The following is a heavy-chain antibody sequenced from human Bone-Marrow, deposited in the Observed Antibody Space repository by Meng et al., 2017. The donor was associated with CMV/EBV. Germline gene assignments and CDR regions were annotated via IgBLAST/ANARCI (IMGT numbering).Heavy chain of an antibody. CDR1: GFTFSSYG. Sequence: GESLKISCTASGFTFSSYGMHWVRQTPGKGLEWVIFIRHDGNYIFDAASVKGRFTVSRDNSKNTLFLQMTSLRPEDTGIYYCAKGQTADYWGQGTLVTVSS. J-gene: IGHJ4*02. V-gene: IGHV3-30*02. CDR2: IRHDGNYI. CDR3: AKGQTADY.